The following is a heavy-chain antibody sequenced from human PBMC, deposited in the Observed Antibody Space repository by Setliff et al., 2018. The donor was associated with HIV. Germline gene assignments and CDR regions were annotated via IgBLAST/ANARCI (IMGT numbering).Heavy chain of an antibody. V-gene: IGHV3-48*04. J-gene: IGHJ4*02. CDR3: ARLDFFDSSTYPPYDS. D-gene: IGHD3-22*01. CDR1: GFSFSDYH. Sequence: ETLSLTCTVSGFSFSDYHMNWVRQAPGKGLEWISFISSSSSPIYYADSVKGRFTISRDNAKNSLFLQMNSLRAEDTAMYYCARLDFFDSSTYPPYDSWGQGTLVTVS. CDR2: ISSSSSPI.